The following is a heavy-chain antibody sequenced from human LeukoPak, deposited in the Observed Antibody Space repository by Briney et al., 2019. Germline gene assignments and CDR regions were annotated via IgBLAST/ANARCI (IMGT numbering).Heavy chain of an antibody. CDR3: VLGHYGGHFDY. J-gene: IGHJ4*02. D-gene: IGHD4-23*01. CDR1: GCTFSTYA. CDR2: ISYDGGKQ. Sequence: PGGPLRLSCAASGCTFSTYAMHWVRQAPGKGLEWVADISYDGGKQYYPDSAKGRFTISRDNSKNTLYPQLISLRTEDTAMYYRVLGHYGGHFDYWGQGALVTVSS. V-gene: IGHV3-30-3*01.